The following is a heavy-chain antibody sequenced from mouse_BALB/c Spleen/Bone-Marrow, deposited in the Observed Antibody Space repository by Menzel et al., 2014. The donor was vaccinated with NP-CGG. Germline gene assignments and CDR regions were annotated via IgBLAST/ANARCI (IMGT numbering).Heavy chain of an antibody. Sequence: EVQRVESGAGLVKPGASVKLSCTASGFNIKDTYMHWVKQRPEQGLEWIGRIDPANGNTKYDPKFQGKATITADTSSNTAYLQLSSLTSEDTAVYYCASYVYGYYFDYWGQGTTLTVSS. CDR1: GFNIKDTY. CDR3: ASYVYGYYFDY. V-gene: IGHV14-3*02. D-gene: IGHD2-2*01. CDR2: IDPANGNT. J-gene: IGHJ2*01.